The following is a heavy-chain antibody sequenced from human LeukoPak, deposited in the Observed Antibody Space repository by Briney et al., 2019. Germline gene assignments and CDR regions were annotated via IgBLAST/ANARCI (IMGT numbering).Heavy chain of an antibody. CDR3: ARDEGLQPDY. D-gene: IGHD5-24*01. Sequence: ASVRVSCKASGHTFSTYVINWVRQAPGQGLEWMGSISVYNGDTNYSQKFQGRVTMTTDTSTNTAYMELRSLRSDDTAVYYCARDEGLQPDYWGQGTLVTVSS. V-gene: IGHV1-18*01. J-gene: IGHJ4*02. CDR1: GHTFSTYV. CDR2: ISVYNGDT.